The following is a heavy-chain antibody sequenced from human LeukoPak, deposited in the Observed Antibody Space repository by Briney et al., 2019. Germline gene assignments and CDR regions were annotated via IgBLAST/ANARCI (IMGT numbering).Heavy chain of an antibody. CDR2: FDPEDGET. Sequence: ASVKVSCKVSGYTLTELSMRWVRQAPGKGLEWMGGFDPEDGETIYAQKFQGRVTMTEDTSTDTAYMELSSLRSEDTAVYYCATYTAGVYYFDYWGQGTLVTVSS. J-gene: IGHJ4*02. CDR3: ATYTAGVYYFDY. D-gene: IGHD3-10*01. V-gene: IGHV1-24*01. CDR1: GYTLTELS.